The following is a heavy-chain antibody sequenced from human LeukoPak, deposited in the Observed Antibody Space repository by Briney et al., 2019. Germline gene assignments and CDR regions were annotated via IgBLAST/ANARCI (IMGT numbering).Heavy chain of an antibody. CDR1: GGSFSGYY. V-gene: IGHV4-34*01. D-gene: IGHD2-2*02. Sequence: PSETLSLTCAVYGGSFSGYYWSWIRQPPGKGLEWIGEINHSGSTNYNPSLKSRVTISVDTSKNQFSLKLSSVTAADTAVYYCARNGNCSSTSCYRGGDRLDYWGQGTLVTVSS. CDR2: INHSGST. J-gene: IGHJ4*02. CDR3: ARNGNCSSTSCYRGGDRLDY.